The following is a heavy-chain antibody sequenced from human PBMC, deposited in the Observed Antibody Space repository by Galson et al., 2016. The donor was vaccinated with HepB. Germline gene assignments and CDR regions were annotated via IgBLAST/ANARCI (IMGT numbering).Heavy chain of an antibody. CDR1: GLTFTSYA. CDR3: TKGQISSDY. J-gene: IGHJ4*02. CDR2: ISGSGGST. D-gene: IGHD2-15*01. Sequence: SLRLSCAASGLTFTSYAMSWVRQAPGKGLEWVSTISGSGGSTYYADSVKGRFTISRDNSKNTLSLQMNSLRAEDTAVYYRTKGQISSDYWGQGTLVTVSS. V-gene: IGHV3-23*01.